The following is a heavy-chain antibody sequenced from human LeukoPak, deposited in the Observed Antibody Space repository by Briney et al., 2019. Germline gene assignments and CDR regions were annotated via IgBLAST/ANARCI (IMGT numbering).Heavy chain of an antibody. CDR1: GYTFTSYA. D-gene: IGHD6-6*01. CDR2: ISAYNGDT. CDR3: ARGQLVPPNWFDP. V-gene: IGHV1-18*01. Sequence: ASVKVSCKASGYTFTSYAFSWVRQAPGQGLEWMGWISAYNGDTKFARKFQGRVTLTTDASTTIGYMELRSLTSDGTAIYYCARGQLVPPNWFDPWGQGTLVTVSS. J-gene: IGHJ5*02.